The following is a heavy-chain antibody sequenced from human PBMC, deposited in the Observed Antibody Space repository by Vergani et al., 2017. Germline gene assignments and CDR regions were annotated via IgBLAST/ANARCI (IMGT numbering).Heavy chain of an antibody. J-gene: IGHJ3*02. D-gene: IGHD3-22*01. CDR3: AKIRVVARWAFDI. Sequence: DVQLLQSGGDLVQPGGSLRLSCVASGFPFSSHGMSWVRQTPGKGPEWVSCISSGGDYTYYSDSVKGRFSVSRDNSKNTLYLQINSLRAEDTAVYFCAKIRVVARWAFDIWGRGTMVTVSS. CDR1: GFPFSSHG. CDR2: ISSGGDYT. V-gene: IGHV3-23*01.